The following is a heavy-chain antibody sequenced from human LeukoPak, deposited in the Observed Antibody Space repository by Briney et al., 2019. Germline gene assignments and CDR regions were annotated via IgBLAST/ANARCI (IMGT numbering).Heavy chain of an antibody. CDR2: ISGDNVNT. Sequence: GASVKVSCKTSGYIFINYGITWVRQAPGQGLEWVGWISGDNVNTYYAQTLQGRVTLTTDTSTSTAYMELRGLRSDDTAVYYCASGDSGNYYHDYWGQGTLVTVSS. D-gene: IGHD1-26*01. J-gene: IGHJ4*02. CDR3: ASGDSGNYYHDY. V-gene: IGHV1-18*01. CDR1: GYIFINYG.